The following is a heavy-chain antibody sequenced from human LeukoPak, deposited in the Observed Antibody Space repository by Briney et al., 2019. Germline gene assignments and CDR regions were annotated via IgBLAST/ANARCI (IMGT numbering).Heavy chain of an antibody. D-gene: IGHD6-6*01. Sequence: SETLSLTCTVSGGSISSYYWSWIRQPPGKGLEWLGTIYYRGTTYYNPSLKSRVTISVDTSKNQFSLRLSSVTAADTAVYYCARDFSSSSRVYYYYYMDVWGKGTTVTVSS. J-gene: IGHJ6*03. CDR3: ARDFSSSSRVYYYYYMDV. CDR2: IYYRGTT. V-gene: IGHV4-59*12. CDR1: GGSISSYY.